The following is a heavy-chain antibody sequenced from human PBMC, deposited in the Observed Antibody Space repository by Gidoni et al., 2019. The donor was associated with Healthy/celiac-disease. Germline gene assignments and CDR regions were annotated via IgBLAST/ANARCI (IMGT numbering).Heavy chain of an antibody. J-gene: IGHJ6*02. Sequence: QVQLVESGGGVVQPGRSLRLSCAASGFTFSSYGLHWVRQAPGKGLEWVAVIWYDGSNKYYADSVKGRFTISRDNSKNTLYMQMNSLRAEDTAVYYCARVVPLRSRRGGGMDVWGQGTTVTVSS. D-gene: IGHD4-17*01. CDR3: ARVVPLRSRRGGGMDV. CDR2: IWYDGSNK. CDR1: GFTFSSYG. V-gene: IGHV3-33*01.